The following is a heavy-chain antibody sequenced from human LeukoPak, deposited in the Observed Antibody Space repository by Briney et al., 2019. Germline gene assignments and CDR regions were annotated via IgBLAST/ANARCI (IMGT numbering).Heavy chain of an antibody. D-gene: IGHD3-16*01. V-gene: IGHV1-46*01. CDR1: GYTFTGYY. CDR2: INPSGGTT. J-gene: IGHJ4*02. Sequence: ASVKVSCKASGYTFTGYYVLWVRQAPGQGLEWMGIINPSGGTTNYAQKFQGRVTMTRDTSTSTVHTELSSLRSEDTAVYYCARVRGGGHYFDYWGQGALVTVPS. CDR3: ARVRGGGHYFDY.